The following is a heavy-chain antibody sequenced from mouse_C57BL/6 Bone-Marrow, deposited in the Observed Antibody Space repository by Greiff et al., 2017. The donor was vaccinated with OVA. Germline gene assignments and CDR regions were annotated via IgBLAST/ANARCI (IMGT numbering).Heavy chain of an antibody. J-gene: IGHJ2*01. Sequence: VQLQQPGAELVMPGASVKLSCKASGYTFTSYWMHWVKQRPGQGLEWIGEIDPSDSNTNYNQKFKGKSTLTVDKSSSTAYMQLSSLTSEDSAVYYCARDYYGNYVDYWGQGTTLTVSS. CDR3: ARDYYGNYVDY. D-gene: IGHD2-1*01. CDR1: GYTFTSYW. V-gene: IGHV1-69*01. CDR2: IDPSDSNT.